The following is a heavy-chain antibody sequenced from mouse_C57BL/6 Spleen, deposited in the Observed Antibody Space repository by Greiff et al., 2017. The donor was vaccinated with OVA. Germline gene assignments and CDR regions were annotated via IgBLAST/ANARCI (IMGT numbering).Heavy chain of an antibody. Sequence: EVQVVESEGGLVQPGSSMKLSCTASGFTFSDYYMAWVRQVPKKGLEWVANINYDGSSTYYLDSLKSRFIISRDNAKNILYLQMSSLKSEDTATYYCARDLGNDGYLWYFDVWGTGTTVTVSS. J-gene: IGHJ1*03. D-gene: IGHD2-3*01. CDR1: GFTFSDYY. CDR3: ARDLGNDGYLWYFDV. CDR2: INYDGSST. V-gene: IGHV5-16*01.